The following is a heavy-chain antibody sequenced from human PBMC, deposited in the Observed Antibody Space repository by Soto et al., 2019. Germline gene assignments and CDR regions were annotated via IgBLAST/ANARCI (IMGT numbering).Heavy chain of an antibody. CDR1: GGSISSSSYY. CDR3: ARAKYSYGYVDAFDI. CDR2: IYYSGST. J-gene: IGHJ3*02. Sequence: TLSLTCTVSGGSISSSSYYWGWIRQPPGKGLEWIGSIYYSGSTYYNPSLKSRVTISVDTSKNQFSLKLSSVTAADTAVYYCARAKYSYGYVDAFDIWGQGTMVTVSS. V-gene: IGHV4-39*01. D-gene: IGHD5-18*01.